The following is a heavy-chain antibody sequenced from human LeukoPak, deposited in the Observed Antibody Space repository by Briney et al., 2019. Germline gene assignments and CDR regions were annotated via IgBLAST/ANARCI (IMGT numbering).Heavy chain of an antibody. J-gene: IGHJ4*02. CDR2: IKQDGSEK. V-gene: IGHV3-7*01. CDR1: GFTFSSYW. CDR3: ARDTRGNGWYYFDY. D-gene: IGHD6-19*01. Sequence: PGGSLRLSCAASGFTFSSYWMSWVRQAPGKGLEWVANIKQDGSEKYYVDSVKGRFTISRDNAKNSLYLQMNSLRAEDTALYYCARDTRGNGWYYFDYWGQGTLVTVSS.